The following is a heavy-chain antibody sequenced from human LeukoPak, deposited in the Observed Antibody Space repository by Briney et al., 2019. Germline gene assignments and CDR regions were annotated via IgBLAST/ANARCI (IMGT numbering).Heavy chain of an antibody. CDR1: GFTVSSDS. V-gene: IGHV3-53*01. D-gene: IGHD4/OR15-4a*01. Sequence: GGSLRLSCTVSGFTVSSDSMGWVRQAPGKGLEWVSFIYSGGSTHYSDSVKGRFTISRDNSKNTLYLQMNSLRAEDTAVYYCARRAGAYSHPYDYWGQGTLVTVSS. CDR3: ARRAGAYSHPYDY. J-gene: IGHJ4*02. CDR2: IYSGGST.